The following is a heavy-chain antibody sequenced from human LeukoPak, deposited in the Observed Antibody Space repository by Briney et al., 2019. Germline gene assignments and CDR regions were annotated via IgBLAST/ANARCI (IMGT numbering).Heavy chain of an antibody. J-gene: IGHJ5*02. CDR1: GGSISSYY. CDR2: VYTSGST. V-gene: IGHV4-4*09. CDR3: ASVRDGYPNWFDP. Sequence: PSETLPLTCTVSGGSISSYYWSWIRQPPGKGLEWIGYVYTSGSTNYNPSLKSRVTISVDTSKNQFSLKLSSVTAADTAVYYCASVRDGYPNWFDPWGQGTLVTVSS. D-gene: IGHD5-24*01.